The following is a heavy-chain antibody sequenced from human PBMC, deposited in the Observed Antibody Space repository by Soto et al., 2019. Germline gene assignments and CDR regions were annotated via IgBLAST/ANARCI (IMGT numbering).Heavy chain of an antibody. V-gene: IGHV3-66*01. CDR2: IYSGGST. D-gene: IGHD1-20*01. Sequence: GGSLRLSCAASGFTVSSNYMSWVRQAPGKGLEWVSVIYSGGSTYYADSVKGRFTISRDNSKNTLYLQMNSLRAEDTAVYYCASVYNWNELLFDYWGQGTLVTVSS. CDR1: GFTVSSNY. CDR3: ASVYNWNELLFDY. J-gene: IGHJ4*02.